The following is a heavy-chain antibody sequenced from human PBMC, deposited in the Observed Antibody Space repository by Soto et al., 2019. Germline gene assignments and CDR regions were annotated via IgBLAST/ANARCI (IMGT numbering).Heavy chain of an antibody. V-gene: IGHV4-31*03. CDR1: GVSVISGGYY. CDR3: AREAYYGLPRLGAFDL. D-gene: IGHD3-10*01. CDR2: ISYSGST. J-gene: IGHJ3*01. Sequence: SETLSLTCTVAGVSVISGGYYWTWIRQHPGKGLEWIGHISYSGSTYYKPSLKSRVTISVDTSKNQFSLRLSSVTAADTAVYYCAREAYYGLPRLGAFDLWGQGTMVTVSS.